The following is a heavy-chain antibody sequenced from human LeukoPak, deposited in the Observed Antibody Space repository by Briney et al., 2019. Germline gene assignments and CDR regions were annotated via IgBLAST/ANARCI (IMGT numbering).Heavy chain of an antibody. V-gene: IGHV3-48*01. D-gene: IGHD3-16*01. CDR1: GFTLSSYS. Sequence: PGGSLRLSCAASGFTLSSYSMNWVRQAPGRGLEWVSYISSSSSTIYYADSVKGRFTISRDNAKNSLYLQMNSLRAEDTAVYYCARDSYVSFTWGKGTTVTVSS. CDR3: ARDSYVSFT. J-gene: IGHJ6*04. CDR2: ISSSSSTI.